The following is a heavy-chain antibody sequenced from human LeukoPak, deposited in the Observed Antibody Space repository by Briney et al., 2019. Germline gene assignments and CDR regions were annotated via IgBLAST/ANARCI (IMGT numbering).Heavy chain of an antibody. CDR3: AKVRGYSYGY. D-gene: IGHD5-18*01. Sequence: GGSLRLSCAASGFTFSSYAMHWVRQAPGKGLEWVAVISYDGSNKYYADSVKGRFTISRDNSKNTLYLQMNSLRAEDTAVYYCAKVRGYSYGYWGQRTLVTVSS. J-gene: IGHJ4*02. CDR1: GFTFSSYA. CDR2: ISYDGSNK. V-gene: IGHV3-30-3*01.